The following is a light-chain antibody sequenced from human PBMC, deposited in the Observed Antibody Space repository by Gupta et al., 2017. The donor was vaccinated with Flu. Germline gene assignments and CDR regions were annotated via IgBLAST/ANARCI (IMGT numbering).Light chain of an antibody. CDR3: CLYGVNDV. V-gene: IGLV2-8*01. CDR2: EVN. J-gene: IGLJ1*01. Sequence: QSAPTQPPSASGSPGQSVAISSTGTSRDIGASNYVSWYQQHPGKAPKLMIYEVNKRPSGVPDRFSVSKSGNTASLTFSGLQAEDEADYYCCLYGVNDVFGTGTKVTVL. CDR1: SRDIGASNY.